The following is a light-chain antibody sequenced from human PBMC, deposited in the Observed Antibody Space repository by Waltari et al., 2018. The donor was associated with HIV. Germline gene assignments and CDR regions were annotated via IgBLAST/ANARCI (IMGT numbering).Light chain of an antibody. CDR3: QSYDSSLSGWV. V-gene: IGLV1-40*01. J-gene: IGLJ2*01. CDR2: GNS. CDR1: GPKIGEGHD. Sequence: QPVLTQPPLACGAPGQGVTISCTGRGPKIGEGHDEHRYQQLPGTAPKLLIYGNSHRPSGVPDRFSGSKSGTSASLAITGLQAVDEADYYCQSYDSSLSGWVFGGGTKLTVL.